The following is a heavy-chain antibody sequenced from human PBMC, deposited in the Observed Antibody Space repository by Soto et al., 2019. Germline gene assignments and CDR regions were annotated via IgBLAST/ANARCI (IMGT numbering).Heavy chain of an antibody. J-gene: IGHJ4*02. CDR1: GFTFSTYT. CDR2: ITGSGSTI. V-gene: IGHV3-48*02. D-gene: IGHD3-22*01. CDR3: ARGVGTGFYPYFDY. Sequence: HLVESGEALVQPGGFLRLSCAASGFTFSTYTLTWVRQAQGKGLEWISYITGSGSTIYYADSVKGRFTISRDNARNSVYLQMDRLRDEDTAVYYCARGVGTGFYPYFDYWGQGTLVTVSS.